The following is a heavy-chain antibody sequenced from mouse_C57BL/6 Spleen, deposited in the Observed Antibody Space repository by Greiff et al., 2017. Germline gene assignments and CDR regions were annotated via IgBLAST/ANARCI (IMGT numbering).Heavy chain of an antibody. V-gene: IGHV5-17*01. CDR3: ARGELLRGYYFDY. CDR2: ISSGSSTI. Sequence: EVKLMESGGGLVKPGGSLKLSCAASGFTFSDYGMHWVRQAPEKGLEWVAYISSGSSTIYYADTVKGRFTIYRDNAKNTLFLQSTSLRSEDTAMYYCARGELLRGYYFDYWGQGTTLTVSS. J-gene: IGHJ2*01. D-gene: IGHD1-1*01. CDR1: GFTFSDYG.